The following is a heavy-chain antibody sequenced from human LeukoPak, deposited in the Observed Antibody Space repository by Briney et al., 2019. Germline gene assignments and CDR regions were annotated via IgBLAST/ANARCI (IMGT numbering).Heavy chain of an antibody. D-gene: IGHD1-1*01. Sequence: GGSLRLSRADSPFTFNGSWMNCVRQAPGKGLEWVANMDPTGSQKRYVDSVRGRFSFSKDNPESSLYLDMHSLRAEDTAIYYCAIWTSGNYWGQGTLVTVSS. CDR3: AIWTSGNY. CDR1: PFTFNGSW. V-gene: IGHV3-7*01. J-gene: IGHJ4*02. CDR2: MDPTGSQK.